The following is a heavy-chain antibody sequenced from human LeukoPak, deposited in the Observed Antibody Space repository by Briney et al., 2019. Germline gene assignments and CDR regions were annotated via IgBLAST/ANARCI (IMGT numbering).Heavy chain of an antibody. Sequence: GGSLRLSCAASGFTVSSYAMSWVRQAPGKGLEWVSSISGSGGSTYYADSVKGRFTISRDNSKNTLYLQMNSLRAEDTAVYYCAGGEILTGHYTFDYWGQGTLVTVSS. D-gene: IGHD3-9*01. V-gene: IGHV3-23*01. CDR1: GFTVSSYA. CDR3: AGGEILTGHYTFDY. J-gene: IGHJ4*02. CDR2: ISGSGGST.